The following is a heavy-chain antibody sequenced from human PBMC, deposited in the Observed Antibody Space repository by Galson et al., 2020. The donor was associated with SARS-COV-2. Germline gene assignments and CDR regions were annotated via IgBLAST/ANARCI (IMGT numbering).Heavy chain of an antibody. J-gene: IGHJ5*02. V-gene: IGHV1-24*01. D-gene: IGHD4-17*01. CDR1: GYTLTELS. Sequence: ASVKVSCKVSGYTLTELSMHWVRQAPGKGLEWMGGFDPEDGETIYAQKFQGRVTMTEDTSTDTAYMELSSLRSEDTAVYYCATGTALARPEWFDHGGQGTLVTVSS. CDR3: ATGTALARPEWFDH. CDR2: FDPEDGET.